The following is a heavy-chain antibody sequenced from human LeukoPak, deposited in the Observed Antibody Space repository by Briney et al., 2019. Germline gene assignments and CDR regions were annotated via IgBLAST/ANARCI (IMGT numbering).Heavy chain of an antibody. V-gene: IGHV3-49*03. D-gene: IGHD3-22*01. CDR2: IRTEGYGETT. CDR3: ARDHREAVGTMTITGAAKDAYNI. CDR1: GFSFSDYA. Sequence: HPGGSLRLSCTGSGFSFSDYAMSWFRQAPGKGLEWVGFIRTEGYGETTEYAASVEGRFTISRDDSRSMAHLQMNSLKNEDTAVYYCARDHREAVGTMTITGAAKDAYNIWGQGTKVTVSS. J-gene: IGHJ3*02.